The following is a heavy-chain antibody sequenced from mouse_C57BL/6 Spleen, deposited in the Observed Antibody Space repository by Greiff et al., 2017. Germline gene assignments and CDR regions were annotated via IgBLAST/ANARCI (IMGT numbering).Heavy chain of an antibody. D-gene: IGHD1-1*01. CDR1: GYTFTSYW. V-gene: IGHV1-52*01. CDR3: ARGVYYGSSYDEYAMDY. CDR2: IDPSDSET. Sequence: VQLQQPGAELVRPGSSVKLSCKASGYTFTSYWMHWVKQRPIQGLEWIGNIDPSDSETHYNQKFKDKATLTVDKSSSTAYMTLSSLTSEDSAVYYCARGVYYGSSYDEYAMDYWGQGTSVTVSS. J-gene: IGHJ4*01.